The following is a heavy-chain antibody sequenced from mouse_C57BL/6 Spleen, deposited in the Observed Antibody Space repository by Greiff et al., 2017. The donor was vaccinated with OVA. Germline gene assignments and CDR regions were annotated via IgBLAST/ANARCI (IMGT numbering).Heavy chain of an antibody. J-gene: IGHJ4*01. CDR1: GYSITSGYY. V-gene: IGHV3-6*01. CDR3: ARDDYGSYAMDY. Sequence: EVKLLESGPGLVKPSQSLSLTCSVTGYSITSGYYWNWIRQFPGNKLEWMGYISYDGSNNYNPSLKNRISITRDTSKNQFFLKLNSVTTEDTATYYCARDDYGSYAMDYWGQGTSVTVSS. CDR2: ISYDGSN. D-gene: IGHD1-1*01.